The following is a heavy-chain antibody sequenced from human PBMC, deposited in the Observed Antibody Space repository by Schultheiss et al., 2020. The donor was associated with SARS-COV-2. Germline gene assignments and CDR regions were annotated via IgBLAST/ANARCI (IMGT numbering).Heavy chain of an antibody. V-gene: IGHV4-4*07. Sequence: SETLSLTCTVSGGSISSYYWSWIRQPAGKGLEWIGRIYTSGSTNYNPSLKSRVTISVDTSKNQFSLKLSSVTAADTAVYYCARGPYCSSTSCYIARYYYYYMDVWGKGTTVTVSS. CDR3: ARGPYCSSTSCYIARYYYYYMDV. J-gene: IGHJ6*03. CDR1: GGSISSYY. CDR2: IYTSGST. D-gene: IGHD2-2*02.